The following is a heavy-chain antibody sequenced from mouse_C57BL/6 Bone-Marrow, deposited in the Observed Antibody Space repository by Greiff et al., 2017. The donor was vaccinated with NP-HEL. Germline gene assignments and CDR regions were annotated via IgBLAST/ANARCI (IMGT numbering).Heavy chain of an antibody. D-gene: IGHD2-2*01. V-gene: IGHV5-16*01. J-gene: IGHJ2*01. CDR2: INYDGSST. CDR1: GFTFSDYY. CDR3: ARGGDSMVTTTGYYFDY. Sequence: EVHLVESEGGLVQPGSSMKLSCTASGFTFSDYYMAWVRQVPEKGLEWVANINYDGSSTYYLDSLKSRFIISRDNAKNILYLQMSSLKSEDTATYYCARGGDSMVTTTGYYFDYWGQGTTLTVSS.